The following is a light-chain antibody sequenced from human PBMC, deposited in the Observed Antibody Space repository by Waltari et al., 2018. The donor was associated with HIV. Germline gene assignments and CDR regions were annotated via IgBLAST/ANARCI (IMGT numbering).Light chain of an antibody. CDR1: SSDVGGYNY. Sequence: QSALTQPASVSGSPGQSITISCTGTSSDVGGYNYVSGYQQHPGKAPKLMIYDVSNRPSGVSNRFSGSKSGNTASLTISGLHAEDEADYYCSSYTSSSPYAFGTGTKVTVL. J-gene: IGLJ1*01. CDR3: SSYTSSSPYA. V-gene: IGLV2-14*03. CDR2: DVS.